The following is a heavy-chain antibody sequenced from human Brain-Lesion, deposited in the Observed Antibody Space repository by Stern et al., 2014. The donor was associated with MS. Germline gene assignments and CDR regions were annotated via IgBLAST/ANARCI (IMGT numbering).Heavy chain of an antibody. J-gene: IGHJ4*02. CDR1: GYLFDDYW. D-gene: IGHD5-12*01. CDR2: IFPRDSNT. V-gene: IGHV5-51*03. Sequence: VQLVQSGAEVKKPGESLKISCEASGYLFDDYWIGWVRQMSGRGLELVAIIFPRDSNTRYSPSVQGQVTISADKSISTAYLQMCSLKPSDTAMYYCARSPATPSGYDRFDYWGQGALVTVSS. CDR3: ARSPATPSGYDRFDY.